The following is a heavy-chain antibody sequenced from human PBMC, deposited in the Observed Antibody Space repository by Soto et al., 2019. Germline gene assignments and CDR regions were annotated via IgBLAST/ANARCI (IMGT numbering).Heavy chain of an antibody. CDR2: ISYDGSNK. CDR3: AKRFDY. CDR1: GFTFSSYG. Sequence: QVQLVESGGGVVQPGRSLRLSCAASGFTFSSYGMHWVRQAPGKGLEWVAVISYDGSNKYYADSVKGRFTISRDNSKNTLYLQMNSLRAEVTAVYYCAKRFDYWGQGTLVTVSS. J-gene: IGHJ4*02. V-gene: IGHV3-30*18.